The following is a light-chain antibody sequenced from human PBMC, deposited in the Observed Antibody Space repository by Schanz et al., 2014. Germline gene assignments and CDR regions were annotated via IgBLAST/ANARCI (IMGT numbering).Light chain of an antibody. CDR1: SSNIGSNT. Sequence: QSVLTQPPSASGTPGQRVTISCSGSSSNIGSNTVHWYRQLPGTAPKLLIYSNNQRPSGVPDRFSGSKSGTSASLAISGLQSEDEADYYCATWDDSLNGGVFGGGTKLTVL. CDR3: ATWDDSLNGGV. J-gene: IGLJ3*02. CDR2: SNN. V-gene: IGLV1-44*01.